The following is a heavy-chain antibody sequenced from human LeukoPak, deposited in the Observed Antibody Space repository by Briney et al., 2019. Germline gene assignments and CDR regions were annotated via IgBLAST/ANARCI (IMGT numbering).Heavy chain of an antibody. D-gene: IGHD4-11*01. CDR2: IRTKANNYAT. CDR1: GFTFSGSA. Sequence: PGGSLRLSCTASGFTFSGSAMHWVRQASGKGLEWVGRIRTKANNYATVYAASVKGRFTISRDNSKNTLYLQMNSLRAEDTAIYYCAKARTHDYTNYNYWGQGTLVTVSS. V-gene: IGHV3-73*01. CDR3: AKARTHDYTNYNY. J-gene: IGHJ4*02.